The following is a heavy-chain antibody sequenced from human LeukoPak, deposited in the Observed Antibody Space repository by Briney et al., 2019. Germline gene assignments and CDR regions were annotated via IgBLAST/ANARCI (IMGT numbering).Heavy chain of an antibody. D-gene: IGHD2-2*01. V-gene: IGHV1-24*01. J-gene: IGHJ6*02. Sequence: ASVKVSCRVSGYTLTELSMHWVRQAPGKGLEWMGGFDPEDGEAIYAQKFQGRVTMTEDTSTDTAYMELSSLRSEDTAVYYCALGVPAYGMDVWGQGTTVTVSS. CDR1: GYTLTELS. CDR3: ALGVPAYGMDV. CDR2: FDPEDGEA.